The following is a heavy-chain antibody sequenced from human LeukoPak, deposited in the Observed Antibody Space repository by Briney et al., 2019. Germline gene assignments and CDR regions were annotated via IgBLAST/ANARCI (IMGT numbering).Heavy chain of an antibody. J-gene: IGHJ4*02. CDR3: AGRTARYFDS. CDR1: GDSIDSYY. Sequence: LETLSLTCTVSGDSIDSYYWSWIRQPPGEGLQWIGYVFYSGPTKYDASLKSRVSISVDSSKNQFSLKLTSVSAADTDVYYCAGRTARYFDSWGQGTPVTVSS. CDR2: VFYSGPT. V-gene: IGHV4-59*01. D-gene: IGHD2-21*02.